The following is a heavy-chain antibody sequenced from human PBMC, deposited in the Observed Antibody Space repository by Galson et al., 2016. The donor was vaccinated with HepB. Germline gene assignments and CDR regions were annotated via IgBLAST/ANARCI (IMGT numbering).Heavy chain of an antibody. D-gene: IGHD1-26*01. V-gene: IGHV1-3*01. CDR3: ARDWGRSGSYYRC. CDR1: GYSFSHYA. CDR2: INAGNGDT. Sequence: SVKVSCKAFGYSFSHYAMHWVRQAPGQRLEWMGWINAGNGDTKYSQKFQGRVTITRDTSASTAYMELSSLRFEDTAVYYCARDWGRSGSYYRCWGQGTLVTVSS. J-gene: IGHJ4*02.